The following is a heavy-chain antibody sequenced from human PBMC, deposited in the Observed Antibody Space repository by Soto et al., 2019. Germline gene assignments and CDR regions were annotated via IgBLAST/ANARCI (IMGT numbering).Heavy chain of an antibody. CDR3: AVEPYYYDSSGYQNWFDP. CDR2: IKQDGSEK. V-gene: IGHV3-7*05. CDR1: GFTISSYW. J-gene: IGHJ5*02. Sequence: GGSLRLSCAASGFTISSYWMSWVRQAPGKGLEWVANIKQDGSEKYYVDSVKGRFTISRDNAKNSLYLQMNSLRAEDTAVYYCAVEPYYYDSSGYQNWFDPWGQGTLVTVSS. D-gene: IGHD3-22*01.